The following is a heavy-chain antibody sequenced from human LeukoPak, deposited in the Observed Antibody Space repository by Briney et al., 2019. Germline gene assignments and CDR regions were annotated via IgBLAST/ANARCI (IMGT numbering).Heavy chain of an antibody. Sequence: GGSLRLSCAASGFTFNSYSMNWVRQAPGKGLDWVSYISPSSSTIFYADSVKGRFTISRDNAKNSLYLQMISLRDEDTALYYCARGLGLGAAPFRYFDLWGRGTLVTVSS. CDR3: ARGLGLGAAPFRYFDL. CDR2: ISPSSSTI. D-gene: IGHD6-13*01. J-gene: IGHJ2*01. CDR1: GFTFNSYS. V-gene: IGHV3-48*02.